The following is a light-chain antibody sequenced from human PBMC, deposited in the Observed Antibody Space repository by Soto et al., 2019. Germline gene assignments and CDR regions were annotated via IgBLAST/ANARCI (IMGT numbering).Light chain of an antibody. Sequence: QSVLAQPRSVSGSPGQSVTISCTGTSSDVGGYNYVSWYQQHPGKAPKLMIYDVSKRPSGVPDRFSGSKSGNTASLTISGLQAEDEAAYYCCSYAGSYTVVFGTGTKVTVL. V-gene: IGLV2-11*01. CDR3: CSYAGSYTVV. CDR1: SSDVGGYNY. CDR2: DVS. J-gene: IGLJ1*01.